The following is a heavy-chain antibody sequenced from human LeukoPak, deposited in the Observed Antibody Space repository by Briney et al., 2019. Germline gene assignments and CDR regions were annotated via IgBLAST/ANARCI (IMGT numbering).Heavy chain of an antibody. V-gene: IGHV4-39*07. CDR3: ARVSLLDRRGVDY. CDR2: IYYSGST. J-gene: IGHJ4*02. Sequence: KPSETLSLTCTVSGGSISSSSYYWGWIRQPPGKGLEWIGSIYYSGSTYYNPSLKSRATISVDTSKNQFSLKLSFVTAADTAVYYCARVSLLDRRGVDYWGQGTLVTVSS. D-gene: IGHD3-22*01. CDR1: GGSISSSSYY.